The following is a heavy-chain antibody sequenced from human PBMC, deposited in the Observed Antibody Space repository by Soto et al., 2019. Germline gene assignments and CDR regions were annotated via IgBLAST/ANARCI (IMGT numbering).Heavy chain of an antibody. J-gene: IGHJ4*02. Sequence: ATLYLTCTVSGGSISSYYWSWIRQPAGKGMEWIGRIHTTDGTNYNPSLKSRVTMSIDTSNNQFSLKLSSLTAADTAVYYCARALSSAAGLYFDFWGQGTLVTVSS. CDR3: ARALSSAAGLYFDF. V-gene: IGHV4-4*07. D-gene: IGHD6-13*01. CDR2: IHTTDGT. CDR1: GGSISSYY.